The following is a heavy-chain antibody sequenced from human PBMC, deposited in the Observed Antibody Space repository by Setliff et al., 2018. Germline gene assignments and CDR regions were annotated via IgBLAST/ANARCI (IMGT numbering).Heavy chain of an antibody. D-gene: IGHD3-3*01. CDR3: RFWSGYYKNDY. Sequence: SETLSLTCTVSGGSVNDYYWSWIRRPPGKGLEWIGYSYYLGATKYTPSLKGRVSISVDTAENQVSLKVNSVTAADTAVYYRRFWSGYYKNDYWGQGTLVTVSS. J-gene: IGHJ4*02. CDR2: SYYLGAT. V-gene: IGHV4-59*04. CDR1: GGSVNDYY.